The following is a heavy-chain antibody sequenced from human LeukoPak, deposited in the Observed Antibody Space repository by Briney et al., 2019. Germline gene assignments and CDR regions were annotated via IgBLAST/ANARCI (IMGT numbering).Heavy chain of an antibody. CDR2: INWNGGST. J-gene: IGHJ4*02. D-gene: IGHD2-15*01. CDR3: ARVGGYCSGGSCLPLD. Sequence: GGSLRLSCAASGFTFDDYGMSWVRQAPGKGLEWVSGINWNGGSTGYADSVKGRFTISRDNAKNSLYLQMNSLRAEDTALYYCARVGGYCSGGSCLPLDLGQGTLVTASS. V-gene: IGHV3-20*04. CDR1: GFTFDDYG.